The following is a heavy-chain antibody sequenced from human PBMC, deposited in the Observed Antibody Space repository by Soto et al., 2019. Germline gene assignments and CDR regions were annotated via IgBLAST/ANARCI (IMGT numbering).Heavy chain of an antibody. CDR3: TTRRVTGTIYYYYGMDV. Sequence: PGGSLRLSCAASGFTFSNAWMSWVRQAPGKGLEWVGRIKSKTDGGATDYAAPVKGRFTISRDDSKNTLYLQMNSLKTEDTAVYYCTTRRVTGTIYYYYGMDVWGQGTTVTV. D-gene: IGHD1-7*01. CDR1: GFTFSNAW. CDR2: IKSKTDGGAT. V-gene: IGHV3-15*01. J-gene: IGHJ6*02.